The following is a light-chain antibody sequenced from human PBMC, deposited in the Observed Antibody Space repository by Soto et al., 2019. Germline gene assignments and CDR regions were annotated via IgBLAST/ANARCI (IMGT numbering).Light chain of an antibody. CDR2: GAS. Sequence: EIVLTQSPGTLSLSPGEGATLSCRASQSVRSGSLSWYQQNPGQAPSLLIFGASSRATDTPDRFSGSGAGTDFTLTITSVDTEDFAVYYCHYYADSPHTFGQGTRLEI. CDR1: QSVRSGS. CDR3: HYYADSPHT. J-gene: IGKJ2*01. V-gene: IGKV3-20*01.